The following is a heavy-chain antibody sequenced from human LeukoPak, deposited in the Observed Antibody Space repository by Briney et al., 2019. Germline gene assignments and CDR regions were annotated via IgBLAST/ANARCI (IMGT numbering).Heavy chain of an antibody. CDR2: ITRSSNYI. J-gene: IGHJ4*02. V-gene: IGHV3-21*01. CDR3: ARARYDSSGYYPILDY. CDR1: GFTFSSYS. D-gene: IGHD3-22*01. Sequence: GGSLRLSCAASGFTFSSYSMNWVRQAPGRGLEWVSSITRSSNYIYYADLVKGRFTISRDNAKNSLYLQMSSLRAEDTAVYYCARARYDSSGYYPILDYWGQGTLVTVSS.